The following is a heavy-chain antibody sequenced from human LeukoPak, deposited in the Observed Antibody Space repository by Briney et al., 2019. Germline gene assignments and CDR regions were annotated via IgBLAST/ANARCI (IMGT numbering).Heavy chain of an antibody. V-gene: IGHV4-59*08. Sequence: SETLSLTCTVSGGSISSYYLGWIRQPPGRGLEYIGYIYSSGSTSYNPSLKSRVIILVDTSKNQFSLKLSSVTAADTAVYHCARHKNGGSFPLDSWGQGTLVTVSS. CDR1: GGSISSYY. D-gene: IGHD1-26*01. CDR2: IYSSGST. J-gene: IGHJ4*02. CDR3: ARHKNGGSFPLDS.